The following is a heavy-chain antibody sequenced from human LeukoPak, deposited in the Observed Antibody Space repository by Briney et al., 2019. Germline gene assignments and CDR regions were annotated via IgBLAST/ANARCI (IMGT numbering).Heavy chain of an antibody. CDR3: ARRLDDSYFDS. CDR1: GGSISSFY. Sequence: SETLSLTCSVSGGSISSFYWSWIRQPPGKGLEWIGYIYHSGSTTYNPSLNSRVTMSVDTSRTHFSLKLNSATAADTAVYYCARRLDDSYFDSWGQGILVTVSS. D-gene: IGHD3-3*01. J-gene: IGHJ4*02. V-gene: IGHV4-59*01. CDR2: IYHSGST.